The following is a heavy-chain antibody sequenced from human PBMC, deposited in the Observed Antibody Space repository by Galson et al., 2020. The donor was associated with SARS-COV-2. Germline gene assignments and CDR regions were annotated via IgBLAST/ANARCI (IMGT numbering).Heavy chain of an antibody. Sequence: GESLKISCKGSGYSFTSYWIGWVRQMPGKGLEWMGIISPGDSDTRYSPSFQGQVTVSADKSISTAYLQWSSLKASDTAIYYCARRGFSGYDSNYYGLDVWGQGTTVTVTS. J-gene: IGHJ6*02. CDR3: ARRGFSGYDSNYYGLDV. CDR1: GYSFTSYW. CDR2: ISPGDSDT. D-gene: IGHD5-12*01. V-gene: IGHV5-51*01.